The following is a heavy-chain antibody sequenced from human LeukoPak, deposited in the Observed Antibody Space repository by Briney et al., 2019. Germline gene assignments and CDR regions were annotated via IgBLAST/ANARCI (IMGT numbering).Heavy chain of an antibody. CDR2: IYHSGST. CDR3: AKRIVVVITTGWFDP. V-gene: IGHV4-38-2*02. Sequence: SETLSLTCTVSGYSISSGYYWGWIRQPPGKGLEWIGSIYHSGSTYYNPSLKSRVTISVDTSKNQFSLKLSSVTAADTAVYYCAKRIVVVITTGWFDPWGQGTLVTVSS. J-gene: IGHJ5*02. CDR1: GYSISSGYY. D-gene: IGHD3-22*01.